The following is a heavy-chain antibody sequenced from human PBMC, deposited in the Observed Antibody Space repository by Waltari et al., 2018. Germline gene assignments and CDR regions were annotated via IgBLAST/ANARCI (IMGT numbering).Heavy chain of an antibody. CDR2: IYTSGST. CDR1: GGSISSGSYY. D-gene: IGHD3-10*01. Sequence: QVQLQESGPGLVKPSQTLSLTCTVSGGSISSGSYYWRWIRQPAGKGLEWIGRIYTSGSTNYNPSLKSRVTISVDTSKNQFSLKLSSVTAADTAVYYCARLERWFGELGDAFDIWGQGTMVTVSS. V-gene: IGHV4-61*02. J-gene: IGHJ3*02. CDR3: ARLERWFGELGDAFDI.